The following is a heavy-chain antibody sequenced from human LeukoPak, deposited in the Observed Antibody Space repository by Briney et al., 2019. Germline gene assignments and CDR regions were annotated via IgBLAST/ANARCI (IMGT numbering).Heavy chain of an antibody. CDR2: IIPIFGTA. D-gene: IGHD4-11*01. Sequence: ASVKVSCKASGYTFSGYYMHWVQQAPGQGLEWMGGIIPIFGTANYAQKFQGRVTITADKSTSTAYMELSSLRSEDTAVYYCAREGTYSNYVIWFDPWGQGTLVTVSS. CDR3: AREGTYSNYVIWFDP. V-gene: IGHV1-69*06. J-gene: IGHJ5*02. CDR1: GYTFSGYY.